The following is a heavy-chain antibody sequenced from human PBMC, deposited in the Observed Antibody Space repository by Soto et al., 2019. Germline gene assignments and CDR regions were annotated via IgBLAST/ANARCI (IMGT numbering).Heavy chain of an antibody. CDR2: INAGNGNT. CDR1: GYTFTSYA. Sequence: QVQLVQSGAEVKKPGASVKVSCKASGYTFTSYAMHWVRQAPGQRLEWMGWINAGNGNTKYSQKFQGRVTITRDTSASTAYMELSSLRSEDTAVYYCARVHSSSWYRGGVDGIHHSFWGQGTLVTVSS. CDR3: ARVHSSSWYRGGVDGIHHSF. J-gene: IGHJ4*02. D-gene: IGHD6-13*01. V-gene: IGHV1-3*01.